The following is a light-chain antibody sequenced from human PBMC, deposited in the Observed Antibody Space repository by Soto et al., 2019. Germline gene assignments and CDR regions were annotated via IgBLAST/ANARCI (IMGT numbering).Light chain of an antibody. CDR1: QGVSNY. CDR2: DTS. Sequence: PGERATLSCRASQGVSNYLAWYQQKPGQAPRLLIYDTSNRATGISARFSGSGSGTDFTLTISSLEPEDFAVYYCQHGRTFGQGTKLEIK. V-gene: IGKV3-11*01. J-gene: IGKJ2*01. CDR3: QHGRT.